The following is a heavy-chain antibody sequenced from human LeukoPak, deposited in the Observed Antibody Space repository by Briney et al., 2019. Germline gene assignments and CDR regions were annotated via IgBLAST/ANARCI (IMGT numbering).Heavy chain of an antibody. CDR3: AKAIHSSSSGVVDY. D-gene: IGHD6-6*01. Sequence: GGSLRLSCAASGFTFSSYCMHWVRQAPGKGLEWVAFIRYDGTNKYYGDSVKGRFTISRDNSKNTLYVQMNSLRVEDTAVYYCAKAIHSSSSGVVDYWGQGTLVTVSS. CDR1: GFTFSSYC. V-gene: IGHV3-30*02. CDR2: IRYDGTNK. J-gene: IGHJ4*02.